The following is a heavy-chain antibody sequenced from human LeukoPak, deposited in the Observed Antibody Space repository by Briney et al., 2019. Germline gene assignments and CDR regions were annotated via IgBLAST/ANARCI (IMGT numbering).Heavy chain of an antibody. CDR1: GGIFSSYA. V-gene: IGHV1-69*05. Sequence: ASVKVSCKASGGIFSSYAISWVRQAPGQGLEWMGRIIPIFGTANYAQKFQGRVTITTDESTSTAYMELSSLRSEDTAVYYCARVAGIAAAFDYWGQGTLVTVSS. J-gene: IGHJ4*02. CDR2: IIPIFGTA. D-gene: IGHD6-13*01. CDR3: ARVAGIAAAFDY.